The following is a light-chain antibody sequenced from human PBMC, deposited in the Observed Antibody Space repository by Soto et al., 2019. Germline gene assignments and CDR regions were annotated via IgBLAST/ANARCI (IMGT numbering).Light chain of an antibody. J-gene: IGLJ1*01. Sequence: QSVLTQPPSVSAAPGQKVTISCTGTSSDIGTYDLVSWYQQFPGKAPKVIIYDDNKRPSGVSNRFSGSSSGNTASLTISGLQAEDEAIYSCCSYPGRSIYVFGSGTKVTVL. CDR2: DDN. V-gene: IGLV2-23*01. CDR3: CSYPGRSIYV. CDR1: SSDIGTYDL.